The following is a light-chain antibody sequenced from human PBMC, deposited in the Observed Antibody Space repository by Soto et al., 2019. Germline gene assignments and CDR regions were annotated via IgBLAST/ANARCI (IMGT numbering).Light chain of an antibody. Sequence: DIQMTQSPSSLSASVGDRVTITCRASQGISNYLAWYQQKPGKVPKLLIYAASTLQSGVPSRFSGSGSGTDFTLTISSLQPEDVATYYCQKYNSAFRVTFGGGTKVEIK. V-gene: IGKV1-27*01. J-gene: IGKJ4*01. CDR2: AAS. CDR1: QGISNY. CDR3: QKYNSAFRVT.